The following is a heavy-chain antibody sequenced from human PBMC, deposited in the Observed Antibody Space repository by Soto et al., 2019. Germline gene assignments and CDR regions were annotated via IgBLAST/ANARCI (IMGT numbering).Heavy chain of an antibody. CDR2: IKLDGSDQ. J-gene: IGHJ4*02. V-gene: IGHV3-7*01. CDR3: ARLESGSLDF. CDR1: GFTFVNYW. Sequence: EVQLVESGGGLVQPGGSRRLSGAASGFTFVNYWMNWVRQAPGKGLEWVVNIKLDGSDQYYVDSVKGRFTISRDNAHNSLYLQMNNLRAEDTAIYYCARLESGSLDFWGQGTLVTVSS. D-gene: IGHD1-26*01.